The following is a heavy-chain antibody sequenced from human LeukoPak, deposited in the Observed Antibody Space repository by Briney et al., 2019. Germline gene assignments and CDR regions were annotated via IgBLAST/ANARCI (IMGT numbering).Heavy chain of an antibody. CDR1: GFTFSSYS. Sequence: GGSLRLSCAASGFTFSSYSMNWVRQAPGKGLEWVSSISSSSSYIYYADSVKGRFTISRDNAKNSLYLQMNSLRAEDTAVYYCAKGGYCSSTNCCWDGDAFDIWGQGTMATVSS. V-gene: IGHV3-21*01. J-gene: IGHJ3*02. D-gene: IGHD2-2*01. CDR3: AKGGYCSSTNCCWDGDAFDI. CDR2: ISSSSSYI.